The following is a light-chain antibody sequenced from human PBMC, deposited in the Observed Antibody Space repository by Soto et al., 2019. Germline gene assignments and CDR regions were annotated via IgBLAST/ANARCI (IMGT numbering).Light chain of an antibody. V-gene: IGKV1-39*01. Sequence: DIQMTQSPSSLSASVGDRVTITCRASQSISSYLNWYQQKPGKAPKLLIYAAPSLQSGVPSRFSGSGSGTDFTLTISSLQPEDFATYYCQQSYSTPLLTFGGGTKVDIK. CDR2: AAP. J-gene: IGKJ4*01. CDR3: QQSYSTPLLT. CDR1: QSISSY.